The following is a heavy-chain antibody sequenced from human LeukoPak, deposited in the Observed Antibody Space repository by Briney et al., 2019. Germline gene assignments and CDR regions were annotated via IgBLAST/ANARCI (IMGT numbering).Heavy chain of an antibody. Sequence: GASVKVSCKASGYTFTSYYMHWVRQAPGQGLEWMGIINPSGGSTSYAQKFQGRVTMTRDMSTSTVYMELSSLRSEDTAVYYCARRGYSGYDPLYYYYYYYMDVWGKGTTVTVSS. CDR1: GYTFTSYY. CDR3: ARRGYSGYDPLYYYYYYYMDV. D-gene: IGHD5-12*01. V-gene: IGHV1-46*01. CDR2: INPSGGST. J-gene: IGHJ6*03.